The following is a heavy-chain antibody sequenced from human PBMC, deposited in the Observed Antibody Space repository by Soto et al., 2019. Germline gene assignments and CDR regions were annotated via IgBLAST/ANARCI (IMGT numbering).Heavy chain of an antibody. V-gene: IGHV4-31*03. CDR2: IYYSGST. J-gene: IGHJ4*02. CDR1: GGSSSSGFYY. Sequence: PSVHYPVSGGSSSSGFYYLSLIRQHPGKGLEWIGYIYYSGSTYYNPSLKSRVTISVDTSKNQFSLKLSSVTAADTAVYYCARDGGLMTTIDYCGQRTLVTVSS. D-gene: IGHD4-4*01. CDR3: ARDGGLMTTIDY.